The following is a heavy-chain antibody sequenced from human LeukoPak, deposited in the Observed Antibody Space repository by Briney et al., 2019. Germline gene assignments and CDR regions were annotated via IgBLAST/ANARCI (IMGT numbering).Heavy chain of an antibody. J-gene: IGHJ4*02. CDR2: IIPIFGTA. V-gene: IGHV1-69*13. CDR1: GGTFSSYA. Sequence: TVKVSCKASGGTFSSYAISWVRQAPGQGLEWMGGIIPIFGTANYAQKFQGRVTITADESTSTAYMELSSLRSEDAAVYYCARDAHSVDSSGYYAHYWGQGTLVTVSS. D-gene: IGHD3-22*01. CDR3: ARDAHSVDSSGYYAHY.